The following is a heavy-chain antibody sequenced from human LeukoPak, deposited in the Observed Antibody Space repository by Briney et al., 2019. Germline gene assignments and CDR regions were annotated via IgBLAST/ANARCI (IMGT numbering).Heavy chain of an antibody. CDR3: ARGRIAAAGLDY. V-gene: IGHV4-34*01. CDR1: GGSFSGYY. Sequence: SETLSLTCAVYGGSFSGYYWSWIRQPPGKGLEWIGEINHSGSTNYNPSLKSRVTISVDTSKNQFSLKLSPVTAADTAVYYCARGRIAAAGLDYWGQGTLVTVSS. CDR2: INHSGST. D-gene: IGHD6-13*01. J-gene: IGHJ4*02.